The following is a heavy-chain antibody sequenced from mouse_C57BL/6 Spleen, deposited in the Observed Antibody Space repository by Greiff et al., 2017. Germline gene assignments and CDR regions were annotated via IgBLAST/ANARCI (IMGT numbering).Heavy chain of an antibody. CDR3: TRGYDYDARFAY. D-gene: IGHD2-4*01. CDR1: GYAFTDYE. V-gene: IGHV1-15*01. J-gene: IGHJ3*01. CDR2: IDPETGGT. Sequence: QVQLQQSGAELVRPGASVTLSCKASGYAFTDYEMHWVKQTPVHGLEWIGAIDPETGGTAYNQKFKGKAILTADKSSSTAYMELRSLTSEDSAVYYCTRGYDYDARFAYWGQGTLVTVSA.